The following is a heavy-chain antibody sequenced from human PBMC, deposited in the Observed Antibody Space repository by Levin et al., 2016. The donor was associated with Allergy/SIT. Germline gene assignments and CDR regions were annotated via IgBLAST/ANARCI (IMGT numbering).Heavy chain of an antibody. CDR1: GFTFRNYA. CDR2: IWYDGSNK. Sequence: LSLTCAASGFTFRNYAMHWVRQAPGKGLEWVVVIWYDGSNKYYADSVKGRFIISRDNSKNTLYLQMNSLRAEDTAVYYCARDTFATGDAFDIWGQGTMVTVSS. V-gene: IGHV3-33*01. D-gene: IGHD3-16*01. J-gene: IGHJ3*02. CDR3: ARDTFATGDAFDI.